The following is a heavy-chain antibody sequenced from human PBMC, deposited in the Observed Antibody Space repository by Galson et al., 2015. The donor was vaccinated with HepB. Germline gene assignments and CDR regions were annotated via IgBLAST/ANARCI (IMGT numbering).Heavy chain of an antibody. CDR2: ISGSGGST. Sequence: SLRLSCAASGFTFSNYAMRWVRQAPGKGLEWVSGISGSGGSTYYADSVKGRFTISRDNSKNTLYLQMNSLTAEDTAVYYCAKAPYDSTGSALAFDIWGQGTMVTVSS. V-gene: IGHV3-23*01. D-gene: IGHD3-22*01. CDR3: AKAPYDSTGSALAFDI. CDR1: GFTFSNYA. J-gene: IGHJ3*02.